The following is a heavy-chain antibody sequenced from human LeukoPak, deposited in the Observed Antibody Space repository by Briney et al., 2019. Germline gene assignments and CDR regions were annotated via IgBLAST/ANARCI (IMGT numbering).Heavy chain of an antibody. Sequence: PGGSLRLSCAASGVTFSSYSMNWVRQAPGKGLEWVSSISSSSSYIYYADSVKGRFTISRDNAKNSLYLQMNSLSAEDTAVYYCAVDIVVVVAATPDFDYWGQGTLVTVSS. D-gene: IGHD2-15*01. CDR2: ISSSSSYI. V-gene: IGHV3-21*01. CDR1: GVTFSSYS. CDR3: AVDIVVVVAATPDFDY. J-gene: IGHJ4*02.